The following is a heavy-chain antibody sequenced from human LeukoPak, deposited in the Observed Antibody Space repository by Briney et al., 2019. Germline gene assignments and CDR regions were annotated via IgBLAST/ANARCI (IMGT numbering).Heavy chain of an antibody. CDR3: ARVGQLALDAFDI. CDR1: GGSISSGDYY. Sequence: SETLSLTCTVSGGSISSGDYYWSWIRQPPGKGLEWIGYIYYIENTFYNPSLKSRVTISVDTSKNQFSLKLSSVTAADTAVYYCARVGQLALDAFDIWGQGTMVTVSS. D-gene: IGHD6-6*01. V-gene: IGHV4-30-4*01. J-gene: IGHJ3*02. CDR2: IYYIENT.